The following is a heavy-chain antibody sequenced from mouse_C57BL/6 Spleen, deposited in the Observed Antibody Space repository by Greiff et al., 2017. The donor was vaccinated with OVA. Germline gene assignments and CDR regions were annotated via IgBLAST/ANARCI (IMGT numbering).Heavy chain of an antibody. CDR2: IRSKSNNYAT. V-gene: IGHV10-1*01. CDR1: GFSFNTYA. D-gene: IGHD4-1*01. J-gene: IGHJ3*01. CDR3: VSQANWSFAY. Sequence: EVQLVESGGGLVQPKGSLKLSCAASGFSFNTYAMNWVRQAPGKGLEWVARIRSKSNNYATYYADSVKDRFTISRDDSESMLYLQMNNLKTEDTARYYCVSQANWSFAYWGQGTLVTVSA.